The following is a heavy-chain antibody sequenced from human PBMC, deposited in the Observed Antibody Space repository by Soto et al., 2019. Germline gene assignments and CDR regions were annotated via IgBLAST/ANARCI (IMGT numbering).Heavy chain of an antibody. J-gene: IGHJ6*02. Sequence: QVQLQESGPGLVKPSQTLSLTCTVSGGSISSGGYYWSWIRQHPGKGLEWIGYIYYSGSTYYNPSLKSRVTISVDTSKNQFSLKLSSVTAADTAVYYCARELTYYYGSGSYYTAGMDVWGQGTTVTVSS. CDR3: ARELTYYYGSGSYYTAGMDV. V-gene: IGHV4-31*03. CDR2: IYYSGST. D-gene: IGHD3-10*01. CDR1: GGSISSGGYY.